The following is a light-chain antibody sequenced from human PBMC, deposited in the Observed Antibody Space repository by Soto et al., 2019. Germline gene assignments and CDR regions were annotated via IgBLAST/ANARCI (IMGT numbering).Light chain of an antibody. V-gene: IGKV1-39*01. J-gene: IGKJ1*01. CDR3: QQSYSLPRT. CDR1: QSISMS. Sequence: DIQLTQSPSSLSASVGDRVTITCRASQSISMSLNWYQQKSGKAPELLIFGSSTLQGGVSSKFSGSGSGTEFTLTINYLQPEDFATYYCQQSYSLPRTFGQGTKGAIK. CDR2: GSS.